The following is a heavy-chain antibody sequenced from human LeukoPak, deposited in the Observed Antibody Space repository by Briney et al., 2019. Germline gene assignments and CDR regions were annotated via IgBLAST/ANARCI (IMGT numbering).Heavy chain of an antibody. CDR2: INSDGSTT. J-gene: IGHJ4*02. CDR1: GFTFSSYW. D-gene: IGHD3-10*01. V-gene: IGHV3-74*01. Sequence: GGSLRLSCAASGFTFSSYWMHWVRQAPGKGLVWISRINSDGSTTSYADSVKGRFTISRDNAKNTLYPQMNSLRAEDTAVYYCARGNYYGQDYWGQGTLVTVSS. CDR3: ARGNYYGQDY.